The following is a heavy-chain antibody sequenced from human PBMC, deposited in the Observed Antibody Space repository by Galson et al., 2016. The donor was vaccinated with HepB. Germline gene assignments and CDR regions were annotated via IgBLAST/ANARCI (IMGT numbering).Heavy chain of an antibody. CDR2: IKSKTDGGTT. D-gene: IGHD3-16*02. CDR1: GFTFKNAW. CDR3: TTRLDYDYVWGSYRRYYYYGMDV. J-gene: IGHJ6*02. V-gene: IGHV3-15*01. Sequence: SLRLSCAASGFTFKNAWMSWVRQAPGKGLEWVGRIKSKTDGGTTDYAAPVKGRFTISRDDSKNTLYLQMNSLKTEDTAVYYGTTRLDYDYVWGSYRRYYYYGMDVWGQGTTVTVSS.